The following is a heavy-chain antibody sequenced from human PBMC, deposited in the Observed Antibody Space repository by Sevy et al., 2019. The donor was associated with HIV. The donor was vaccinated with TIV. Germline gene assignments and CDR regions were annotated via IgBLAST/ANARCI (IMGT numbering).Heavy chain of an antibody. V-gene: IGHV1-69*13. J-gene: IGHJ4*02. CDR1: GGTFSSYA. D-gene: IGHD5-12*01. CDR3: ARTGSRDGYNYGPYFDY. Sequence: ASVKVSCKASGGTFSSYAISWVRQAPGQVLEWMGGIIPIFGTANYAQKFQGRVTITADESTSTAYMELSSLRSEDTAVYYCARTGSRDGYNYGPYFDYWGQGTLVTVSS. CDR2: IIPIFGTA.